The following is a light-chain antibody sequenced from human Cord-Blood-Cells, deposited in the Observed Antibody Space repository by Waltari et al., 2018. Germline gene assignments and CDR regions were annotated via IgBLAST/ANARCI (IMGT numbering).Light chain of an antibody. CDR1: QSVSIY. J-gene: IGKJ1*01. V-gene: IGKV3-11*01. CDR3: QQRSNWPWT. Sequence: VFTQSPATLSVSGGASTTISCRASQSVSIYLAWYQQKPGQAPRLLIYDASNRATGIPARFSGSGSGTDFTLTISSLEPEDFAVYYCQQRSNWPWTFGQGTKVEIK. CDR2: DAS.